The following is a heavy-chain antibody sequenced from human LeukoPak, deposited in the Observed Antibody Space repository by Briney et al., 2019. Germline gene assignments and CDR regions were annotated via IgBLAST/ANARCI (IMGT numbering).Heavy chain of an antibody. CDR3: ARDRGSYRYFDY. J-gene: IGHJ4*02. CDR1: GFTFSDYY. D-gene: IGHD3-16*02. Sequence: GGSLRLSCAASGFTFSDYYMSWIRQAPGKGLEWVSYISSSGDTIHYADSVKGRFTISRDNAKNSLDLQMNSLRAEDTAVYYCARDRGSYRYFDYWGQGALVTVSS. V-gene: IGHV3-11*04. CDR2: ISSSGDTI.